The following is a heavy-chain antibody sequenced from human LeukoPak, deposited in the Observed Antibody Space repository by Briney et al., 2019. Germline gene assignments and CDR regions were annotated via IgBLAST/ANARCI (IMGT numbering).Heavy chain of an antibody. Sequence: GGSLRLSCAASGFTFSSYSMNWVRQAPGKGLEWVSSISSSSSYIYYADSVKGRFTISRDNAKNSLYLQMNSPRAEDTAVYYCARAHDYGDPAKAFDYWGQGTLVTVSS. V-gene: IGHV3-21*01. CDR2: ISSSSSYI. D-gene: IGHD4-17*01. CDR3: ARAHDYGDPAKAFDY. J-gene: IGHJ4*02. CDR1: GFTFSSYS.